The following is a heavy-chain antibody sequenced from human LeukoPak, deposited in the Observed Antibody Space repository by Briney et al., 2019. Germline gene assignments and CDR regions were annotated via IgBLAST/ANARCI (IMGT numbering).Heavy chain of an antibody. CDR2: VNPSGGST. CDR3: ARESGGCSSTSCFKIGFDY. Sequence: GASVKVSCKASGYTFTSYYMHWVRQAPGQGLEWMGIVNPSGGSTSYAQKFQGRVTMTRDTSTSTVYMELSSLRSEDTAVYYCARESGGCSSTSCFKIGFDYWGQGTLVTVSS. V-gene: IGHV1-46*01. D-gene: IGHD2-2*01. CDR1: GYTFTSYY. J-gene: IGHJ4*02.